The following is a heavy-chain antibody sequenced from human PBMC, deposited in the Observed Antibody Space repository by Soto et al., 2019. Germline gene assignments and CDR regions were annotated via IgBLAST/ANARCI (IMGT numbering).Heavy chain of an antibody. CDR2: TYYRSKWYN. CDR3: AGGGRTTFGVAQFDY. CDR1: GDSVSSNSAA. D-gene: IGHD3-3*01. V-gene: IGHV6-1*01. Sequence: SQTLSLTCAISGDSVSSNSAAWNWIRQSPSRGLEWLGRTYYRSKWYNDYAVSVKSRITINPDTSKNQFSLQLNSVTPEDTAVYYCAGGGRTTFGVAQFDYWGQGTLVTVSS. J-gene: IGHJ4*02.